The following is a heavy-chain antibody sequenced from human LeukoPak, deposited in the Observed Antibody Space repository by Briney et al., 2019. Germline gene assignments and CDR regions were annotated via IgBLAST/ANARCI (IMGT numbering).Heavy chain of an antibody. CDR1: GYTFTGYY. CDR2: INPNSGGT. D-gene: IGHD3-22*01. V-gene: IGHV1-2*02. CDR3: ARDLGIGGRITMIVWGPLGGFDP. J-gene: IGHJ5*02. Sequence: GASVKVSCKASGYTFTGYYMHWVRQAPGQGLEWMGWINPNSGGTNYAQKFQGRVTMARDTSISTAYMELSRLRSDDTAVYYCARDLGIGGRITMIVWGPLGGFDPWGQGTLVTVSS.